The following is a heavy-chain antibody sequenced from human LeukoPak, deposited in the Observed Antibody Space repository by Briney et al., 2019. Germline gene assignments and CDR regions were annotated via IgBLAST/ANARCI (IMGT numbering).Heavy chain of an antibody. Sequence: GGSLRLSCAASGFTVSSNYMSWVRQAPGKGLEWVSVIYSGGSTYYADSVKGRFTISRDNSKNTLYLQMNSLRAEDTAVYYCARVQGGSSWVVAFDIWGQGTMVTVSS. D-gene: IGHD6-13*01. CDR1: GFTVSSNY. V-gene: IGHV3-53*01. CDR3: ARVQGGSSWVVAFDI. J-gene: IGHJ3*02. CDR2: IYSGGST.